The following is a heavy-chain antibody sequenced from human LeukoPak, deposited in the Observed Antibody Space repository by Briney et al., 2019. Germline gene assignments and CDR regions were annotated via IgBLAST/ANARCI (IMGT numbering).Heavy chain of an antibody. CDR1: GFTFSSYS. D-gene: IGHD5-18*01. Sequence: GGSLRLSCAAPGFTFSSYSMIWVRQAPGKGLEWVSSISSSSSYIYYADSVKGRFTISRDNAKNSLYLQMNSLRAEDTAVYYCARTTVDTAMATGYWGQGTLVTISS. CDR2: ISSSSSYI. CDR3: ARTTVDTAMATGY. J-gene: IGHJ4*02. V-gene: IGHV3-21*01.